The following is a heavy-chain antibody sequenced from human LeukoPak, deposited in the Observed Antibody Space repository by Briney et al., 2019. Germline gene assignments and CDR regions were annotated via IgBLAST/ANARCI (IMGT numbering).Heavy chain of an antibody. V-gene: IGHV4-34*01. CDR1: GGSFSGYY. CDR2: INHSGST. CDR3: ARSNMVRGVRALDY. Sequence: SETLSLTCAVYGGSFSGYYWSWIRQPPGKGLEWIGEINHSGSTNYNPSHKSRVTISVDTSKNQFSLKLSSVTAADTAVYYCARSNMVRGVRALDYWGQGTLVTVSS. D-gene: IGHD3-10*01. J-gene: IGHJ4*02.